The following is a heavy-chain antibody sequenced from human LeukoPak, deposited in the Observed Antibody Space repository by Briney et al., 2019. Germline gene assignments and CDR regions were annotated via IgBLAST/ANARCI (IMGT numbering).Heavy chain of an antibody. J-gene: IGHJ4*02. V-gene: IGHV3-74*01. CDR2: INSDGSST. Sequence: PAGGSLRLSCAASGFTFSTYWMHWVRHAPRKGLVWVSRINSDGSSTTYADSVKGRFTISRDNAKNTLFLQMNSLRAEDMAVYYCARDRLAVMDYWGQGTLVTVSS. CDR3: ARDRLAVMDY. CDR1: GFTFSTYW. D-gene: IGHD3-9*01.